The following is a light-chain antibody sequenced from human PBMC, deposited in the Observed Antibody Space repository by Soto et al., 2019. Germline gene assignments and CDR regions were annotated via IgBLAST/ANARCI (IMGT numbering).Light chain of an antibody. J-gene: IGLJ2*01. CDR3: AAWDDTLRRVV. V-gene: IGLV1-47*01. CDR2: RNN. CDR1: SSNIGINY. Sequence: QSVLTQPPSASGTPGQRVTISCSGSSSNIGINYVYWYQQLPGTAPKLLIYRNNQRPSGVPERFSGSKSGTPASLAISGLRSEDEADYYCAAWDDTLRRVVFGGGNQLSVL.